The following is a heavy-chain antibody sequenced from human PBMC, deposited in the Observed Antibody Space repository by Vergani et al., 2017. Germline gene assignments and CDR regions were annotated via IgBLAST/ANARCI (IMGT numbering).Heavy chain of an antibody. CDR1: GFTFDDYA. CDR3: AKSGGSWYLDY. J-gene: IGHJ4*02. V-gene: IGHV3-9*01. D-gene: IGHD6-13*01. Sequence: EVQLVESGGGLVQPGRSLRLSCAASGFTFDDYAMHWVRQAPGKGLEWVSGISWNSGSIGYADSVKGRFTISRDNAKNSLYLQMNRLRAEDTALYYCAKSGGSWYLDYWGQGTLVTVSS. CDR2: ISWNSGSI.